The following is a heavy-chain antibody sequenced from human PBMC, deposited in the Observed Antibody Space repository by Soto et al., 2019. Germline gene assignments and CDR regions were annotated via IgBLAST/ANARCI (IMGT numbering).Heavy chain of an antibody. J-gene: IGHJ6*02. CDR3: ARCIQGDYYYGMDV. CDR1: GYTFYSHS. D-gene: IGHD5-18*01. Sequence: QAQLVQSGAEVKKPGASVKVSCKASGYTFYSHSISWVRQAPGQGLEWMGRINGDYGNTQYAQKFRGRVTMTTDTSTTTVYMELTNLRSDHTAVYYCARCIQGDYYYGMDVWGQGTTVTVSS. V-gene: IGHV1-18*01. CDR2: INGDYGNT.